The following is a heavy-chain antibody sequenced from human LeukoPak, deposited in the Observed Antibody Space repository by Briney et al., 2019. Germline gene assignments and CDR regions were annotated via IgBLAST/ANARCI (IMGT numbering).Heavy chain of an antibody. V-gene: IGHV4-59*01. CDR2: IYYSGST. CDR3: ARETMSYFDY. J-gene: IGHJ4*02. CDR1: GGSISSYY. D-gene: IGHD3-22*01. Sequence: SETLSLTCTVSGGSISSYYWSWIRQPPGKGLEWIGYIYYSGSTNYNPSLKSRVTISVDTSKNQFSLKLSSVTAADTAVYYCARETMSYFDYWGQGTLVTVSS.